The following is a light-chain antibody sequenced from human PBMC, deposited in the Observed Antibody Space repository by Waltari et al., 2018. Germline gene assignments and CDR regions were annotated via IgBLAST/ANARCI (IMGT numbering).Light chain of an antibody. CDR2: KAS. J-gene: IGKJ4*01. CDR1: QSISSW. CDR3: QQYNSYSPVT. Sequence: IQMTQSPSTLSASVGDRVTITCRDSQSISSWLAWYQQKPGKAPKLLIYKASSLESGVPSRFTGSGSGTEFTLTISSLQPDDFATYYCQQYNSYSPVTFGGGTKVEIK. V-gene: IGKV1-5*03.